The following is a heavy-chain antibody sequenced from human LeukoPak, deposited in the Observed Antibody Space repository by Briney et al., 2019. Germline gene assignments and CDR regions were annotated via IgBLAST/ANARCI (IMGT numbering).Heavy chain of an antibody. CDR1: GGSISSGDYY. D-gene: IGHD3-22*01. CDR2: IYYSGST. Sequence: PSETLSLTCTVSGGSISSGDYYWSWIRQPPGKGLEWIGYIYYSGSTYYNPSLKSRVTISVDTSKNQFSLKLSSVPAADTAVYYCARDPPHYYDSSGRPIWGQGTLVTVSS. V-gene: IGHV4-30-4*01. CDR3: ARDPPHYYDSSGRPI. J-gene: IGHJ4*02.